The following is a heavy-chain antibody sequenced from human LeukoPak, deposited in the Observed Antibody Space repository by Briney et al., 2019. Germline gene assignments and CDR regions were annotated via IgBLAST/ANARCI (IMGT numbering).Heavy chain of an antibody. CDR2: LYHSGST. CDR1: GYSISNGYY. J-gene: IGHJ3*02. V-gene: IGHV4-38-2*02. D-gene: IGHD2-15*01. Sequence: PSQTLSLTCTLAGYSISNGYYWGGIRPAPGKGREGIGSLYHSGSTYYKPSLTSRATISVDTSKKQFSRKVTSVTAADTAVYYCAREVQRIDAFDIWGEGTMVTVSS. CDR3: AREVQRIDAFDI.